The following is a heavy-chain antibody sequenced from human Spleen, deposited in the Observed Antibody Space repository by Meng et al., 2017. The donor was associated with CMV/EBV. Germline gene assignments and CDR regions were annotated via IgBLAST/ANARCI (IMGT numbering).Heavy chain of an antibody. CDR1: GFSFSSYA. D-gene: IGHD6-13*01. Sequence: GESLKISCAASGFSFSSYAMHWVRQAPGKGLEWVAVISYDRSKRYYADSVKGRFTISRDNSRSTLYLQMNSLRAEDTAVYYCARDQMAYSSSWYVYWGQGTLVTVSS. V-gene: IGHV3-30-3*01. J-gene: IGHJ4*02. CDR2: ISYDRSKR. CDR3: ARDQMAYSSSWYVY.